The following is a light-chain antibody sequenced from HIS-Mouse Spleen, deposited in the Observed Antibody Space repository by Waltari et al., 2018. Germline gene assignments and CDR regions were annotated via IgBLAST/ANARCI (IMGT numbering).Light chain of an antibody. CDR1: QSVSSSY. J-gene: IGKJ4*01. Sequence: IVFTPSPGPMSLSPGERATLARRASQSVSSSYLAWYQQKPGQAPRLLIYGASSRATGIPDRFSGSGSGTDFTLTISRLEPEDFAVYYCQQYGSSPLTFGGGTKVEIK. V-gene: IGKV3-20*01. CDR3: QQYGSSPLT. CDR2: GAS.